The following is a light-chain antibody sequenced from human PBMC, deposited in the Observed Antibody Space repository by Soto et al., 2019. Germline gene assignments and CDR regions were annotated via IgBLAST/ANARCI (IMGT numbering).Light chain of an antibody. Sequence: QSVLTQPPSASGTPRQRVTISCSGSSSNIGTNTVNWYRQLPGTAPKLLIYGTTSRPSGVPDRFSGSESGTSASLAITGLQAGDEADYYCQSYDTSLSGAWVFGGGTKVTVL. J-gene: IGLJ3*02. CDR1: SSNIGTNT. CDR2: GTT. V-gene: IGLV1-44*01. CDR3: QSYDTSLSGAWV.